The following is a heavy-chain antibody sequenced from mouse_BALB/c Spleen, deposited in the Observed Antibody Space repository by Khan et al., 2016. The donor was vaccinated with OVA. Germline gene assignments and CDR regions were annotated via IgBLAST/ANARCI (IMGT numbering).Heavy chain of an antibody. CDR2: ISYSGST. D-gene: IGHD1-1*01. CDR1: GYSITTNYA. CDR3: ARKNDYGYAVDY. V-gene: IGHV3-2*02. Sequence: EVQLVESGPGLVKPSQSLSLTCTVTGYSITTNYAWDWIRQFPGNKLEWMGYISYSGSTSYNPSLKSRISITRDTSKNQFFLQLNSVTTEDTATYNCARKNDYGYAVDYWGQGTSVTVSS. J-gene: IGHJ4*01.